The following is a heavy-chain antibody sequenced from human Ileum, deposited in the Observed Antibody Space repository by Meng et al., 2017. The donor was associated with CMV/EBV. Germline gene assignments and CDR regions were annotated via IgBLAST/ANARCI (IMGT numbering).Heavy chain of an antibody. V-gene: IGHV2-5*02. D-gene: IGHD3-3*01. CDR1: GFSFSTRGVG. CDR2: SYGDEYN. Sequence: HISSKSSCHPPGTRTPTPSLTCTFTGFSFSTRGVGVGWIRQPPGKALAWLALSYGDEYNGYSPSLKRRLTITNDTSKNQVVLTMTNVHPVDTATYFCARSLYYTSYFFDYWGQGTLVTVSS. CDR3: ARSLYYTSYFFDY. J-gene: IGHJ4*02.